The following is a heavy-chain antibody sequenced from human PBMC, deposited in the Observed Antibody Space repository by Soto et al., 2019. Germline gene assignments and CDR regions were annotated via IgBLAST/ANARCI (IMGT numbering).Heavy chain of an antibody. CDR3: AGGGWELPPEGGMDV. D-gene: IGHD1-26*01. CDR2: IYYSGST. J-gene: IGHJ6*02. Sequence: QLHLQESGPGLVKPSETLSLTCTVSGGSISSSSYYWGWIRQPPGKALERIGSIYYSGSTYYNPSFNSRVTISVDTSRYQCSRKLSSVTAADTAVYYCAGGGWELPPEGGMDVWGQGTTVTVFS. V-gene: IGHV4-39*01. CDR1: GGSISSSSYY.